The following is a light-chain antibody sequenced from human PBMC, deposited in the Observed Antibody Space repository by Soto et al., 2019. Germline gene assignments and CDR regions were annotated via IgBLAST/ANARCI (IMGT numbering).Light chain of an antibody. J-gene: IGLJ1*01. CDR3: NSYTSSSPYV. CDR1: SSDVGGVNY. Sequence: SVLTQPASVTVSPAQSITISCPGTSSDVGGVNYVSWYQQHPGKAPKLMIYEVTNRPSGVSYRFSGSKSGNTASLTIAGLQAEDEADYYCNSYTSSSPYVFGTGTKVT. CDR2: EVT. V-gene: IGLV2-14*03.